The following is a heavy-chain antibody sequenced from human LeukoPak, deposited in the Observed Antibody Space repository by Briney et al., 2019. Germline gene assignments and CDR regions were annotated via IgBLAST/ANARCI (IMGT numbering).Heavy chain of an antibody. CDR2: ISGSGGST. J-gene: IGHJ6*03. D-gene: IGHD3-3*01. CDR1: GFTFSSYA. V-gene: IGHV3-23*01. Sequence: GGSLRLSCAASGFTFSSYAMSWVRQAPGKGLEWVSAISGSGGSTYYADSVKGRFTISRDNSKNTLYLQMGSLRAEDMAVYYCARDWFESMVGVGYYYYMDVWGKGTTVTVSS. CDR3: ARDWFESMVGVGYYYYMDV.